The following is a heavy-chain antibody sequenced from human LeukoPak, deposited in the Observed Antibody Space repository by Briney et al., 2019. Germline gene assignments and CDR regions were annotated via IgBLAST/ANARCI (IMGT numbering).Heavy chain of an antibody. CDR1: GGSISSYY. CDR3: ARGLGAVAGTGEYDY. Sequence: PSETLSLPCTVSGGSISSYYWSWIRQPPGKGLEWIGYIYYGGSTNYNPSLKSRVTISVDTSKNQFSLKLSSVTAADTAVYYCARGLGAVAGTGEYDYWGQGTLVTVSS. CDR2: IYYGGST. J-gene: IGHJ4*02. V-gene: IGHV4-59*01. D-gene: IGHD6-19*01.